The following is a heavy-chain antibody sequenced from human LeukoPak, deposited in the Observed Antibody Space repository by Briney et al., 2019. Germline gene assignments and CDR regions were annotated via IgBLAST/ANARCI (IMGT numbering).Heavy chain of an antibody. J-gene: IGHJ4*02. CDR3: ARGETSSWYERNNPGNDY. CDR1: GFTFSSYG. Sequence: GGSLRLSCAASGFTFSSYGMHWVRQAPGKGLKWVAVIWYDGSNKYYADSVKGRFTISRDNSKNTLYLQMNSLRAEDTAVYYCARGETSSWYERNNPGNDYWGQGTLVTVSS. D-gene: IGHD6-13*01. V-gene: IGHV3-33*01. CDR2: IWYDGSNK.